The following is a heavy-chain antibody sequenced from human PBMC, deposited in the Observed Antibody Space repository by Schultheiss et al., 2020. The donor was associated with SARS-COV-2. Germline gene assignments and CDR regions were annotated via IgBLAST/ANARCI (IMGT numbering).Heavy chain of an antibody. CDR3: ARDLPLRYCSSTSCYSGFFDY. CDR2: IWYDGSNK. D-gene: IGHD2-2*01. Sequence: GGSLRLSCAASGFTFSSYAMSWVRQAPGKGLEWVAVIWYDGSNKYYADSVKGRLTISRDNSKNTLYLQMNSLRAEDTAVYYCARDLPLRYCSSTSCYSGFFDYWGQGTLVTVSS. J-gene: IGHJ4*02. CDR1: GFTFSSYA. V-gene: IGHV3-33*08.